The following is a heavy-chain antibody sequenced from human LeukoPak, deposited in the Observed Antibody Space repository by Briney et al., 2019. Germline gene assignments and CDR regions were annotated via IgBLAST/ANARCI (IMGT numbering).Heavy chain of an antibody. D-gene: IGHD4-17*01. CDR1: GFTFSTYN. V-gene: IGHV3-48*04. CDR2: ISSSSSTI. J-gene: IGHJ6*03. CDR3: ARVGGYGASFYYYYYMDV. Sequence: GGSLSLSCAASGFTFSTYNMNWVRQAPGKGLEWVSYISSSSSTIYYADSVKGRFTISRDNAKNSLYLQMNSLRAEDTALYYCARVGGYGASFYYYYYMDVWGKGTTVTVSS.